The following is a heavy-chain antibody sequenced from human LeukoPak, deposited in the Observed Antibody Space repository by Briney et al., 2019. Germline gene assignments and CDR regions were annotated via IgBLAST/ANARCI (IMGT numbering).Heavy chain of an antibody. V-gene: IGHV1-2*02. CDR3: ATGYTPAYCSGAACGGWAAFYI. D-gene: IGHD2-15*01. CDR1: GCTFTDRY. J-gene: IGHJ3*02. CDR2: VNTKSGAT. Sequence: GASVSVSCKAFGCTFTDRYMHWVRQAPGQGLEWMGWVNTKSGATNYAQNLQGRVTMTRDTSIGTIIMELSRLRSDDTAVYYCATGYTPAYCSGAACGGWAAFYIWGQGTMVTISS.